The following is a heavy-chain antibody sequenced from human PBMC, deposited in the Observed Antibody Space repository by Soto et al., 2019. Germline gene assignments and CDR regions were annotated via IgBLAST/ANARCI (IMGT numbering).Heavy chain of an antibody. CDR1: GFIFRSYG. J-gene: IGHJ6*02. D-gene: IGHD6-6*01. Sequence: QVQLVESGGGVVQPGRSLRLSCAASGFIFRSYGMHWVRQAPGKGLEWVTVISYDGRDKYYGASVKGRFTISRDNSKNTLYLQMNSLRPEDTAVYYCAKDLSSSGSHGMDVWGQGPTVTVSS. V-gene: IGHV3-30*18. CDR2: ISYDGRDK. CDR3: AKDLSSSGSHGMDV.